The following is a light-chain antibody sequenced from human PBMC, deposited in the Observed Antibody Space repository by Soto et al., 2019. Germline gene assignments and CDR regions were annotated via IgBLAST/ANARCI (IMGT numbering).Light chain of an antibody. CDR3: QQYNKWPWT. CDR1: QSVSSS. Sequence: EIVMTQSPATLSMSPGERVTLSCRASQSVSSSLAWNQQKPRQAPGLLIYGASTRATGVPDRFSGSGSGTGFTLTISSLQSEDFAVYYCQQYNKWPWTFGRGTKVEIK. V-gene: IGKV3-15*01. J-gene: IGKJ1*01. CDR2: GAS.